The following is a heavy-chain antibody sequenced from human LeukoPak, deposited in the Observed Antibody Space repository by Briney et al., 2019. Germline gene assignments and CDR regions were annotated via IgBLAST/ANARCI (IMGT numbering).Heavy chain of an antibody. CDR2: MNPNSGNT. V-gene: IGHV1-8*03. CDR1: GYTLTSYD. J-gene: IGHJ6*03. CDR3: ARARWFGESTSSYYYYYYMDV. D-gene: IGHD3-10*01. Sequence: ASVKVSCKASGYTLTSYDINWVRQATGQGLEWMGWMNPNSGNTGYAQKFQGRVTITRNTSISTAYMELSSLRSEDTAVYYCARARWFGESTSSYYYYYYMDVWGKGTTVTVSS.